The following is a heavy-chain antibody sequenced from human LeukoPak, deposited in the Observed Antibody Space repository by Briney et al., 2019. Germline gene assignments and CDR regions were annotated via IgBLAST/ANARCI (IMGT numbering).Heavy chain of an antibody. CDR2: IIPIFGTA. Sequence: SVKVSCKASGGTFSSYAISWVRQAPGQGLEWMGGIIPIFGTANYAQKFQGRVTITADESTSTAYMELSSLRSEDTAVYHCAREGYCSGGSCYDLEYFQHWGQGTLVTVSS. V-gene: IGHV1-69*13. CDR1: GGTFSSYA. J-gene: IGHJ1*01. D-gene: IGHD2-15*01. CDR3: AREGYCSGGSCYDLEYFQH.